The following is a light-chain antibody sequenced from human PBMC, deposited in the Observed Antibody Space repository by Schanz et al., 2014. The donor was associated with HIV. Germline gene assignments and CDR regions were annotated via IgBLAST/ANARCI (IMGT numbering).Light chain of an antibody. Sequence: AIRITQSPPSLSASTGDRVTITCRANQGISNYLAWYQQKPGKAPQLLISGASTLQSGVPSRFSGSVSGTDFTLTLSCLQSEDSATYYCQQYSSYPLTFGQGTKVEVK. CDR1: QGISNY. V-gene: IGKV1-8*01. CDR3: QQYSSYPLT. CDR2: GAS. J-gene: IGKJ1*01.